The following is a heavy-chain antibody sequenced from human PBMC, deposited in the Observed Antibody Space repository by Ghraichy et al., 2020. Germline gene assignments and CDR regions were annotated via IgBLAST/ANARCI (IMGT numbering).Heavy chain of an antibody. CDR1: EFTFDGYP. CDR2: LGADGRST. CDR3: AKEGGSLGEGAIDV. D-gene: IGHD3-10*01. Sequence: GGSLRLSCAVSEFTFDGYPMTWVRQAPGKGLEWVSTLGADGRSTFYADSVKGRFTISRDKSKRTMYLQMNSLRADDTAVYYCAKEGGSLGEGAIDVWGQGPKVTVSS. J-gene: IGHJ3*01. V-gene: IGHV3-23*01.